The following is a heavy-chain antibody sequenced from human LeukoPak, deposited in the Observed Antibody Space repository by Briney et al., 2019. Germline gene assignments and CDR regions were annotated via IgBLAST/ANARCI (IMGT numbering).Heavy chain of an antibody. CDR3: ADRGGYSGIDC. CDR1: GFTFSSYA. D-gene: IGHD5-18*01. Sequence: GGSLRLSCAASGFTFSSYAMSWVRQAPGKGLEWVSGISGSGGSTYYADSVKGRFTISRDNSKNTLYLQMNSLRAEDTAVYYCADRGGYSGIDCWGQGTLVTVSS. V-gene: IGHV3-23*01. CDR2: ISGSGGST. J-gene: IGHJ4*02.